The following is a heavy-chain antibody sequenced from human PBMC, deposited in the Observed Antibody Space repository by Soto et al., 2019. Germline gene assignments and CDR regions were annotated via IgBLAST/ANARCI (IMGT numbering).Heavy chain of an antibody. V-gene: IGHV3-48*03. J-gene: IGHJ3*02. CDR1: VFDFRSYD. CDR3: ARETLRDAIDI. CDR2: IRANDESI. Sequence: ALRLSCVASVFDFRSYDMNWVRQAPGKGLEWVSNIRANDESIYYADSVKGRVSVSRDNAKNSLFLEMNSLRVDDTAVYYCARETLRDAIDIWGQGTMVIVS.